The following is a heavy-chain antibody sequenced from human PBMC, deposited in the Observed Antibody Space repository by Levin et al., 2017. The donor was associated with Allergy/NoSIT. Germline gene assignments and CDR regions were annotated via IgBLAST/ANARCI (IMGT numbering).Heavy chain of an antibody. V-gene: IGHV3-9*01. CDR3: AKGGYPTLFYGYYFDY. Sequence: GGSLRLSCAASGFTFDDYAMHWVRQAPGKGLEWVSGISWNSGSIGYADSVKGRFTISRDNAKNSLYLQMNSLRAEDTALYYCAKGGYPTLFYGYYFDYWGQGTLVTVSS. CDR1: GFTFDDYA. CDR2: ISWNSGSI. D-gene: IGHD3-3*01. J-gene: IGHJ4*02.